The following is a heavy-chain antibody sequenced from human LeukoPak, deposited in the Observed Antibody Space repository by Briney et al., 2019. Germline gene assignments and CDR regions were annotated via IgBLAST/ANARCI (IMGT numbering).Heavy chain of an antibody. V-gene: IGHV4-4*07. Sequence: SETLSLTCSVSGVSISSHYWSWIRQPAGKGLEWIGRLYTSGGTNYNPSLKSRVTVSVDTSKNQFSLRLSSVTAADTAVYYCARVQGFSYTYDWFDPWGQGTLVTVSS. D-gene: IGHD5-18*01. CDR3: ARVQGFSYTYDWFDP. J-gene: IGHJ5*02. CDR2: LYTSGGT. CDR1: GVSISSHY.